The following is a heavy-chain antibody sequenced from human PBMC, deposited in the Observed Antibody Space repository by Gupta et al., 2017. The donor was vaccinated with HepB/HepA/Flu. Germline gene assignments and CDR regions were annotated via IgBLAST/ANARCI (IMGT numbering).Heavy chain of an antibody. CDR2: ISYDGTIK. V-gene: IGHV3-30*18. J-gene: IGHJ6*03. Sequence: QVQLLESGGGVVQPGRSLRLSCAASGLTFSDYALHWVRQAPGKGLEWVAAISYDGTIKHYADSVRGRFTISRDTSKQTLFLQLNRLRRKDTGIYYCTKDGMSSSVYYYYYMDVWGKGTAVTVSS. CDR3: TKDGMSSSVYYYYYMDV. CDR1: GLTFSDYA. D-gene: IGHD1-26*01.